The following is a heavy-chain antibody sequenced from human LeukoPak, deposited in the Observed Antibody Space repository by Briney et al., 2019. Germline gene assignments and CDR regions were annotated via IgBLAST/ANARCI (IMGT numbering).Heavy chain of an antibody. CDR1: GFTFSNYE. V-gene: IGHV3-48*03. D-gene: IGHD4-23*01. CDR2: ISSSGSTI. J-gene: IGHJ4*02. Sequence: GGSLRLSCAASGFTFSNYEMNWVRQAPGKGLEWVSYISSSGSTIYYADSVKGRFTISRDNAKKSLYLQMYSLRAEDTAVYYCARDYGGSSPFDYWGQGTLVTVSS. CDR3: ARDYGGSSPFDY.